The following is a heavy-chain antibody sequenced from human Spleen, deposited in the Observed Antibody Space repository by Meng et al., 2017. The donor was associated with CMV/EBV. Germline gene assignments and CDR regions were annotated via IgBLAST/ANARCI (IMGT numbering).Heavy chain of an antibody. CDR1: GYTFAAYY. CDR3: ASVYSTGWYFDY. J-gene: IGHJ4*02. CDR2: INPNSGDT. V-gene: IGHV1-2*02. Sequence: ASVKVSCKASGYTFAAYYMHWMRQAPGQGLEWMGWINPNSGDTNYAQKFQGRVTMTRDTSISTAYMELSSLRSEDTALYYCASVYSTGWYFDYWGQGTLVTVSS. D-gene: IGHD6-19*01.